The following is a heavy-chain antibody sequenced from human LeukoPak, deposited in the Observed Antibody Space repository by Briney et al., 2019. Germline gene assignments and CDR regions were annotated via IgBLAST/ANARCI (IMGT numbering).Heavy chain of an antibody. CDR2: INPNSGGT. J-gene: IGHJ4*02. D-gene: IGHD1-26*01. V-gene: IGHV1-2*02. Sequence: ASVTVSCKASGYTFTGYYMHWVRQAPGQGLEWMGWINPNSGGTNYAQKFQGRVTMTRDTSISTAYMELSRLRSDDTAVYYCARDLWELRGYFDYWGQGTLVTVSS. CDR3: ARDLWELRGYFDY. CDR1: GYTFTGYY.